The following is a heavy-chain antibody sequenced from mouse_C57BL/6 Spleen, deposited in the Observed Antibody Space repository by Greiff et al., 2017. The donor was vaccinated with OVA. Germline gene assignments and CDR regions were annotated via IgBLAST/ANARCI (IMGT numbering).Heavy chain of an antibody. CDR1: GYAFSSYW. CDR2: IYPGDGDT. CDR3: AREEGANFYY. Sequence: QVHVKQSGAELVKPGASVKISCKASGYAFSSYWMNWVKQRPGKGLEWIGQIYPGDGDTNYNGKFKGKATLTADKSSSTAYMQLSSLTSEDSAVYFCAREEGANFYYWGQGTTLTVSS. J-gene: IGHJ2*01. D-gene: IGHD6-1*01. V-gene: IGHV1-80*01.